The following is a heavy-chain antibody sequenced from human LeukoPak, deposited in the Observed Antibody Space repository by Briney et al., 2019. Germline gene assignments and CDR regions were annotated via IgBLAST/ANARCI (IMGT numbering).Heavy chain of an antibody. CDR2: IYHSGST. J-gene: IGHJ4*02. Sequence: SETLSLTCAVSRGSISSNNWWSWVRQPPGKRLEWIAEIYHSGSTNYNPSLKSRVTISVDTSKNQFSLKLSSVTAADTAVYYCARTGSTVTMLYPFDHWGQGTLVTVSS. V-gene: IGHV4-4*02. CDR3: ARTGSTVTMLYPFDH. D-gene: IGHD4-17*01. CDR1: RGSISSNNW.